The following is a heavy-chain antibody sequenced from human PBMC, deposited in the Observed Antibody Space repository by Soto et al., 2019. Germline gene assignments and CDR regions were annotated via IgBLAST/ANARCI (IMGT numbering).Heavy chain of an antibody. V-gene: IGHV1-69*04. J-gene: IGHJ6*03. CDR1: GGTFSSYT. D-gene: IGHD2-2*01. CDR2: IIPILGIA. Sequence: ASVKVSCKASGGTFSSYTISWVRQAPGQGLEWMGRIIPILGIANYAQKFQGRVTITADKSTSTAYMELSSLRSEDTAVYYCARDSGCSSTSCLYYYYYMDVWGKGTTVTVSS. CDR3: ARDSGCSSTSCLYYYYYMDV.